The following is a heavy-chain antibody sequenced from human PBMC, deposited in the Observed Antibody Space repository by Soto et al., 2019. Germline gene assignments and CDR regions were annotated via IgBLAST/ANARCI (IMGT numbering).Heavy chain of an antibody. CDR2: IIPFFDTT. J-gene: IGHJ5*02. Sequence: SVKVSCKASGGTFSSYAFSWVRQAPGQGLEWMGDIIPFFDTTDYAQKFQGRVTITADESTSTAYMELSSLRSEDTAVYYCAREVDYYGSTGWFDPWGQGTLVTVSS. CDR1: GGTFSSYA. CDR3: AREVDYYGSTGWFDP. D-gene: IGHD3-10*01. V-gene: IGHV1-69*13.